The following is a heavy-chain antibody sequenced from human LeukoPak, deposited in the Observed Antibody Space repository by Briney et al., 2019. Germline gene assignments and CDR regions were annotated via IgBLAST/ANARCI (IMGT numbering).Heavy chain of an antibody. J-gene: IGHJ4*02. V-gene: IGHV3-30*04. CDR2: ISYDGSNK. D-gene: IGHD4-17*01. CDR3: ARDSYGADY. CDR1: GFTFSNCP. Sequence: GRSLRLSCAASGFTFSNCPMHWLRQAPDKGLEWVAVISYDGSNKYYADSVKGRFTISRDNSKNTLYLQMNRLRAEYTAVYYCARDSYGADYCGQGTLVTVSS.